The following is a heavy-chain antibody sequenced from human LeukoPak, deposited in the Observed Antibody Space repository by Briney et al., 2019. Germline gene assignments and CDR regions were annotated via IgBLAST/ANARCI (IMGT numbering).Heavy chain of an antibody. CDR3: TTGESMVGTTIHVRWAD. Sequence: GGSLRLSCAASGFTFSNAWMTWVRQAPGKGLEWVGRIKSKTAGGTTDYAAPVKGRFTISRDDSKNTLYLQMNSLKTEDAAVYYCTTGESMVGTTIHVRWADWGQGTLVTVSS. D-gene: IGHD1-26*01. CDR1: GFTFSNAW. V-gene: IGHV3-15*01. J-gene: IGHJ4*02. CDR2: IKSKTAGGTT.